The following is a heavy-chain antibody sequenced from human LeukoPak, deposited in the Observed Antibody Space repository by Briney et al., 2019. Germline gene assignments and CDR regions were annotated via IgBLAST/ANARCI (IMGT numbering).Heavy chain of an antibody. CDR3: ASLLTPYHGSGGGGMDV. CDR1: GFTFSTHW. D-gene: IGHD3-10*01. Sequence: PGGSLRLSCAASGFTFSTHWMYWVSQAPGKEFVWVSRISGDGSLTSYADSVRGRFTISRDNAKETLYLQMTSRRVEDTAVYSCASLLTPYHGSGGGGMDVWGQGTTVTVSS. V-gene: IGHV3-74*01. J-gene: IGHJ6*02. CDR2: ISGDGSLT.